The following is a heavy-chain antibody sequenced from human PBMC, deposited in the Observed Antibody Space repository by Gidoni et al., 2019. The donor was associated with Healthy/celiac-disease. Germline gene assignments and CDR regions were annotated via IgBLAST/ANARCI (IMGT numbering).Heavy chain of an antibody. CDR3: AKDSGWVGYYSEAEYFQH. V-gene: IGHV3-23*01. J-gene: IGHJ1*01. D-gene: IGHD3-22*01. CDR1: GSTFSSHA. CDR2: ISGSGGST. Sequence: EVKRLPSGGGLVQPGGSLRLSCPASGSTFSSHAPSWVRLAPGKGLEWVSAISGSGGSTYYADSVKGRFTISRDNSKNTLYLQMNSLRAEDTAVYYCAKDSGWVGYYSEAEYFQHWGQGTLVTVSS.